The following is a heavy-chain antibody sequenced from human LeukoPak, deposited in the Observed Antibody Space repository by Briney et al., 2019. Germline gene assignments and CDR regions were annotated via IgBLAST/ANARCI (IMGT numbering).Heavy chain of an antibody. CDR3: AISYDSSEHYFDY. CDR2: ISSSSSYI. D-gene: IGHD3-22*01. Sequence: GGSLRLSCAASGFTFSSYSMNWVRQAPGKGLEWVSSISSSSSYIYYADSVKGRFTISRDNAKNSLYLQMNSLRAEDTAVYYCAISYDSSEHYFDYWGQGTLVTVSS. V-gene: IGHV3-21*01. CDR1: GFTFSSYS. J-gene: IGHJ4*02.